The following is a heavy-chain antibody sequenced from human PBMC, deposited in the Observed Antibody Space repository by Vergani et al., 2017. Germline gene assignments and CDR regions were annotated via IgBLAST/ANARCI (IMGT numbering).Heavy chain of an antibody. CDR1: GFTFSSYA. D-gene: IGHD6-13*01. J-gene: IGHJ4*02. V-gene: IGHV3-23*04. CDR3: ARDRYGAAACDY. CDR2: ISGSGGST. Sequence: VQLVESGGGVVQPGRSLRLSCAASGFTFSSYAMSWVRQAPGKGLEWVSAISGSGGSTYYADSVKGRFTISRDNAKNSLYLQMNSLRAEDTAVYYCARDRYGAAACDYWGQGTLVTVSS.